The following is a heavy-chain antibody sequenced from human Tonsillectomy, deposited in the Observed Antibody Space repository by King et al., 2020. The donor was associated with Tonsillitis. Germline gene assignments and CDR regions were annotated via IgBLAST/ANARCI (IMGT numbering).Heavy chain of an antibody. V-gene: IGHV2-26*01. D-gene: IGHD3-22*01. CDR1: GFSLSNARMG. J-gene: IGHJ4*02. CDR2: IFLNDDK. Sequence: TLKESGPVLVKPTETLTLTCTVSGFSLSNARMGVSWIRQPPGKALEWLAHIFLNDDKSYSTPLKSRLTISKDTSKSQVVLSMTNMDPVDTATYYCARYYYDSSGYYNGYFDYWGQGTLVTVSS. CDR3: ARYYYDSSGYYNGYFDY.